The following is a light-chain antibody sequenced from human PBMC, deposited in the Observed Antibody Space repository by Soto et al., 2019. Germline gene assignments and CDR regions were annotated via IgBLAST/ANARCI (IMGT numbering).Light chain of an antibody. CDR3: SSDTSRRTS. Sequence: QSALTQPASVSGSPGQSITISCTGTSSDVGSYNYVSWYQQHPGKAPKLMIYEVSDRPSGISSRFSGSKSGNTASLTISGLQTEDEADYYCSSDTSRRTSLGTGTKVTV. J-gene: IGLJ1*01. CDR2: EVS. CDR1: SSDVGSYNY. V-gene: IGLV2-14*01.